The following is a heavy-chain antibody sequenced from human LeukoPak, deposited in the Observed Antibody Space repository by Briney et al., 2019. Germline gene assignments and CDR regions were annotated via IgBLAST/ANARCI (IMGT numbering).Heavy chain of an antibody. CDR3: ARDYQGGYFDS. V-gene: IGHV4-59*01. Sequence: SETLSLTCTVSGGSISSYYWSWIRQPPGKRLEWIGYTHSSGSTKYNPSLESRVTISVDTSKNQFSLRLSSVTAADTALYYCARDYQGGYFDSWCQGTLVTVSS. J-gene: IGHJ4*02. D-gene: IGHD2-15*01. CDR2: THSSGST. CDR1: GGSISSYY.